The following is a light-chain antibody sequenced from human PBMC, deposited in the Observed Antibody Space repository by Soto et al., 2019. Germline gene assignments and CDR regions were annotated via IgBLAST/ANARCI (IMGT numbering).Light chain of an antibody. CDR1: QGIRND. Sequence: ASVGDRVTITCRASQGIRNDLGWYQQKPGKAPKFLIYGASSLQSGVPSRFSGSGSGTDFTLTINSLQPEDFATYYCLQDYSYPYTFGQGTKVDIK. V-gene: IGKV1-6*01. CDR3: LQDYSYPYT. CDR2: GAS. J-gene: IGKJ2*01.